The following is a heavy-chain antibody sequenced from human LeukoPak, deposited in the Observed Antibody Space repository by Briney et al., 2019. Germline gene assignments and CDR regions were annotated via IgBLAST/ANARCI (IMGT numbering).Heavy chain of an antibody. Sequence: ASVKLSCNASGGTFSSYAMSWVRQAPGQGLEWMGGIIPIFGTANYAQKFQGRVTITADKSTSTAYMELSSLRSEDTAVYYCARGGQAGDAFDIWGQGTMVTVSS. D-gene: IGHD3-16*01. CDR1: GGTFSSYA. V-gene: IGHV1-69*06. J-gene: IGHJ3*02. CDR2: IIPIFGTA. CDR3: ARGGQAGDAFDI.